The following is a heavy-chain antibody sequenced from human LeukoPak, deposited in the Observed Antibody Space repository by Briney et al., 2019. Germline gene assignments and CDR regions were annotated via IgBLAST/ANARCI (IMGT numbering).Heavy chain of an antibody. J-gene: IGHJ3*02. D-gene: IGHD3-22*01. Sequence: PSETLSLTCAVYGGSFSGYYWSWIRQPPGKGLEWIGEINHSGSTNYNPSLKSRVTISVDTSKNQFSLKLSSVTAADTAVYYCHDDSSGIVVAFDIWGQGTMVTASS. CDR3: HDDSSGIVVAFDI. V-gene: IGHV4-34*01. CDR2: INHSGST. CDR1: GGSFSGYY.